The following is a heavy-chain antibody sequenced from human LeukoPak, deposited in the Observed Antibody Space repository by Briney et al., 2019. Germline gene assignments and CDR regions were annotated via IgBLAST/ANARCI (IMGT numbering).Heavy chain of an antibody. J-gene: IGHJ4*02. CDR2: IYYSGST. CDR3: ASGVDIVADY. D-gene: IGHD5-12*01. Sequence: SETLSLTCTVSGGSISSSSYYWGWIRQPPEKGLEWIGSIYYSGSTYYNPSLKSRVTISVDTSKNQFSLKLSSVTAADTAVYYCASGVDIVADYWGQGTLVTVSS. V-gene: IGHV4-39*01. CDR1: GGSISSSSYY.